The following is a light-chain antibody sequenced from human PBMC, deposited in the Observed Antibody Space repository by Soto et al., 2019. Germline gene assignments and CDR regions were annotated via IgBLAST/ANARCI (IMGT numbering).Light chain of an antibody. CDR3: QKYKSAPLT. V-gene: IGKV1-27*01. CDR1: QDISTY. CDR2: AVS. Sequence: DIQMTQSPSSLSASVGDRVTINCRASQDISTYLAWYQQKPGKVPKLLIYAVSLLQSGVPSRFSGSGSGTDFTLTISSLQPEDVATYYCQKYKSAPLTFGGGTKVEI. J-gene: IGKJ4*01.